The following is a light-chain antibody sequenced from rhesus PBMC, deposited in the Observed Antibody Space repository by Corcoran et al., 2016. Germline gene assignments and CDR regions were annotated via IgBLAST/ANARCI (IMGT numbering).Light chain of an antibody. J-gene: IGKJ1*01. Sequence: DIQMTQSPSSVSASLGERVTITCSASQDISDYVSWYQQKPGKAPKRQSYAASRLEIGVPSRCSGSGSGTEFTLTLRSLQPENFGAYYGLQGCSAPWTFGQGTKVEIK. CDR3: LQGCSAPWT. V-gene: IGKV1-36*02. CDR1: QDISDY. CDR2: AAS.